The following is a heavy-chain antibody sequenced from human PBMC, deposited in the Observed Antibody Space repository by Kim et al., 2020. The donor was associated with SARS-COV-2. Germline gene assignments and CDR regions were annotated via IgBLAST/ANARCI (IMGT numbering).Heavy chain of an antibody. CDR1: GFTFSSYS. CDR3: ARESPMEWLWDDAFDI. CDR2: ISSSSSTI. D-gene: IGHD3-3*01. V-gene: IGHV3-48*02. Sequence: GGSLRLSCAASGFTFSSYSMNWVRQAPGKGLEWVSYISSSSSTIYYADSVKGRFTISRDNAKNSLYLQMNSLRDEDTAVYYCARESPMEWLWDDAFDIWGQGTMVTVSS. J-gene: IGHJ3*02.